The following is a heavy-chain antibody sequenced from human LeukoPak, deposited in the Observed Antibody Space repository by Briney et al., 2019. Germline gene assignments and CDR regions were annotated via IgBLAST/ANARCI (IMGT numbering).Heavy chain of an antibody. CDR1: GFTFSSYS. CDR3: AKDLAIRSITGTTDY. CDR2: ISNSGGST. D-gene: IGHD1-7*01. J-gene: IGHJ4*02. V-gene: IGHV3-23*01. Sequence: PGGSLRLSCAASGFTFSSYSMSWVRQAPGKGLECVSVISNSGGSTYYADSVKGRFTISRDNSKNTLHLQMNSLRAEDTAVYYCAKDLAIRSITGTTDYWGQGTLVTVSS.